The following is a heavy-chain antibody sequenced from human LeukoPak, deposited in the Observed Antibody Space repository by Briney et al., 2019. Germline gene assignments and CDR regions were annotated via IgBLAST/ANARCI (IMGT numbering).Heavy chain of an antibody. Sequence: ASVKVSCKVSGYTLTVLSMHWVRQAPGKGLEWMGGFDPEDGETIYAQKFQGRVTMTEDTSTDTAYMELSSLRSEDTAVYYCATGARIVGATTFDYWGQGTLVTVSS. CDR2: FDPEDGET. D-gene: IGHD1-26*01. V-gene: IGHV1-24*01. J-gene: IGHJ4*02. CDR1: GYTLTVLS. CDR3: ATGARIVGATTFDY.